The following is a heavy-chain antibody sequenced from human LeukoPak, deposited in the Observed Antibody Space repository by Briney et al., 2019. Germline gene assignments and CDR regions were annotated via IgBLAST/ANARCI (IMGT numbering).Heavy chain of an antibody. V-gene: IGHV3-30*04. CDR3: ASDLHYYDPLGS. J-gene: IGHJ5*02. CDR1: GFTFSSDA. Sequence: GGSLRLSCAASGFTFSSDAMHWVRQAPGKGPEWVAVISFDGSNNYSADSVKGRFTISRDSSKNTLYLQMNSLRTEDTAVYYCASDLHYYDPLGSWGQGTLVTVSS. D-gene: IGHD3-22*01. CDR2: ISFDGSNN.